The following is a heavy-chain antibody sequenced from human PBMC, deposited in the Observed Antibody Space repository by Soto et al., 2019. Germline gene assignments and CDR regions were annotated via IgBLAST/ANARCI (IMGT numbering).Heavy chain of an antibody. Sequence: SVKVSCKASGGTFSSYTISWVRQAPGQGLEWMGRIIPILGIANYAQKFQGRVTITTDRSTSTAYMELRSLRSDDTAVYFCATSYYGILTAFDSWGQGALVTVSS. J-gene: IGHJ4*02. D-gene: IGHD3-9*01. CDR3: ATSYYGILTAFDS. CDR1: GGTFSSYT. CDR2: IIPILGIA. V-gene: IGHV1-69*02.